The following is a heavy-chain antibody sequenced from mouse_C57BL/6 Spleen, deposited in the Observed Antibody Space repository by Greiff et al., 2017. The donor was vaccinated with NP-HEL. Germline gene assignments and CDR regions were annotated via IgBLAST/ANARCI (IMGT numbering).Heavy chain of an antibody. J-gene: IGHJ2*01. CDR3: ARGGSSYEYYFDY. Sequence: QVQLQQSGAELVKPGASVKLSCKASGYTFTSYWMHWVKQRPGQGLEWIGMIHPNSGSTNYNEKFKSKATLTVDKSSSTAYMQLSSLTSEDSAVYYCARGGSSYEYYFDYWGQGTTLTVSS. CDR2: IHPNSGST. V-gene: IGHV1-64*01. D-gene: IGHD1-1*01. CDR1: GYTFTSYW.